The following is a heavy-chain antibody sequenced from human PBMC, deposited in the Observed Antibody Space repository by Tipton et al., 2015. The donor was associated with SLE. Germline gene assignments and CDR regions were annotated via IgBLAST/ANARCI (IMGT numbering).Heavy chain of an antibody. CDR1: DVSISSGGYS. J-gene: IGHJ3*02. Sequence: TLSLTCNVSDVSISSGGYSWSWIRQPPGKGLEWIGNVYYSGSTYYNPSLSSRLTLLVDTSTNQFSLKLTSVTAADTAVYYCARMSSGWSVGAFDIWGQGKMVTVSS. V-gene: IGHV4-30-4*07. D-gene: IGHD6-13*01. CDR3: ARMSSGWSVGAFDI. CDR2: VYYSGST.